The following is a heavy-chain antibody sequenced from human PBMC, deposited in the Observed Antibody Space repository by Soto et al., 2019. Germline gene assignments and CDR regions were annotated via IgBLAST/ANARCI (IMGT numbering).Heavy chain of an antibody. J-gene: IGHJ5*02. V-gene: IGHV1-69*02. CDR2: IIPILGIA. D-gene: IGHD4-4*01. CDR1: GGTFSSYT. CDR3: ARYNSVTTLKTPINGLNWFDP. Sequence: SVKVSCKASGGTFSSYTISWVRQAPGQGLEWMGRIIPILGIANYAQKFQGRVTITADKSTSTAYMELSSLRSEDTAVYYCARYNSVTTLKTPINGLNWFDPWGQGTLVTVSS.